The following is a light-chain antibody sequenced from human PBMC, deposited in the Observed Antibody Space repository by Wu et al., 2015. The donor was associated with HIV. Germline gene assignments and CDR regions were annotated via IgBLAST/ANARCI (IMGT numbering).Light chain of an antibody. CDR3: QQYNYWPS. J-gene: IGKJ4*01. V-gene: IGKV3-15*01. Sequence: EVVMTQFPATLSVSAGDRATLSCRASQSVNSKIAWYQQKPGQAPRLLVYGPSTRATVVPARFTGSGSGTDFTLTITSLQSEDFAVYFCQQYNYWPSFGGGTKVEL. CDR2: GPS. CDR1: QSVNSK.